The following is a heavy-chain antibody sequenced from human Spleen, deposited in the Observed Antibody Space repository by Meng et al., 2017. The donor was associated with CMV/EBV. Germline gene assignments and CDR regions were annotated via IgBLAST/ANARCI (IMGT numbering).Heavy chain of an antibody. CDR3: ARSAYDFWSGYPLDGMDA. Sequence: GGSLRLSCAASGFTFSSYSMNWVRQAPGKGLEWVSYISSSSSTIYYADSVKGRFTISRDNAKKSLYLQVNSPRAEDTAVYYCARSAYDFWSGYPLDGMDAWGQGTAVTVSS. D-gene: IGHD3-3*01. J-gene: IGHJ6*02. CDR1: GFTFSSYS. CDR2: ISSSSSTI. V-gene: IGHV3-48*04.